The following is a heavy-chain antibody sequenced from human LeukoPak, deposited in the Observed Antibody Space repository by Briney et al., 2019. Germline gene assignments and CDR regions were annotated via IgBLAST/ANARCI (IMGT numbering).Heavy chain of an antibody. Sequence: GGSLRLSCAASGFTFSSDWMSWVRQAPGKGLEWVANIKQDGSEKYYVDSVKGRFTISRDNAKNSLYLQMNSLRAEDTAVYYCARRRIVVVPAATGWFDPWGQGTLVTVSS. V-gene: IGHV3-7*01. CDR1: GFTFSSDW. CDR2: IKQDGSEK. CDR3: ARRRIVVVPAATGWFDP. J-gene: IGHJ5*02. D-gene: IGHD2-2*01.